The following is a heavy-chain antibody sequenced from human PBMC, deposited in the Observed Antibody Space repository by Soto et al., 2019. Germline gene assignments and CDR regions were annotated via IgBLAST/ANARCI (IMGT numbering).Heavy chain of an antibody. D-gene: IGHD5-12*01. J-gene: IGHJ4*02. V-gene: IGHV1-18*01. Sequence: QVQLVQSGAEVKKPGASVKVSCKASGYTFTSYGISWVRQAPGQGLEWMGWISAYNGNTNYAQKLQGRVTMTTDTSTSTDYMELRSLRSDDTAVYYCARDMSWVFSGYDPRFDYWGQGTLVTVSS. CDR2: ISAYNGNT. CDR3: ARDMSWVFSGYDPRFDY. CDR1: GYTFTSYG.